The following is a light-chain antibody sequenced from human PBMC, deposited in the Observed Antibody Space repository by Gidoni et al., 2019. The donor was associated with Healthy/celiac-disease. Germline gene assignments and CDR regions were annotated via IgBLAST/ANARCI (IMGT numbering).Light chain of an antibody. CDR2: AAS. J-gene: IGKJ2*04. CDR3: QQSYSTPQCS. CDR1: QSISSY. V-gene: IGKV1-39*01. Sequence: QMTQSRPSLSASVGDRVTIPCRARQSISSYLNWYQQKPGKAPKLLIYAASSLQSGVPSRFSGSGSWTAFTLTISSLQPYDFATYYCQQSYSTPQCSFGQGTKLEIK.